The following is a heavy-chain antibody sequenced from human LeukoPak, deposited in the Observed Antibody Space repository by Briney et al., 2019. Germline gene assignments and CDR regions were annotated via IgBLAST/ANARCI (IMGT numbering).Heavy chain of an antibody. D-gene: IGHD3-10*01. J-gene: IGHJ4*02. CDR3: ARGERLDYYGSGSLK. V-gene: IGHV4-59*08. Sequence: SETLSLTCTVSGGSISSFYWSWIRQPPGKGLEWIGYIYYSGSTYYNPSLKSRVTISVDTSKNQFSLKLSSVTAADTAVYYCARGERLDYYGSGSLKWGQGTLVTVSS. CDR2: IYYSGST. CDR1: GGSISSFY.